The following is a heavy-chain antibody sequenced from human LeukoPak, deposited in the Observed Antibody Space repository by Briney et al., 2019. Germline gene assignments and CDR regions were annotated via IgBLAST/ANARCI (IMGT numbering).Heavy chain of an antibody. CDR1: GFSLSTTREA. Sequence: SGPTLLKPPQTLTLTCTFSGFSLSTTREAGGWVRQPPGKALEWLALIFWDDDKRYSPSLRSRLTITEDTSKNRVVLTLTNVDPVDTATYYCAHYHLTYFDYWGQGALVTVSS. J-gene: IGHJ4*02. CDR3: AHYHLTYFDY. CDR2: IFWDDDK. V-gene: IGHV2-5*02. D-gene: IGHD1-14*01.